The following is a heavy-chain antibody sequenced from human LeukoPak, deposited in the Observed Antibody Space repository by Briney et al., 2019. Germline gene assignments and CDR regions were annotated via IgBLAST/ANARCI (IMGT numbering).Heavy chain of an antibody. CDR1: GFTFSSYA. V-gene: IGHV3-30-3*01. CDR3: ATGWGSLFDY. Sequence: GGSLRLSCAASGFTFSSYAMHWVRQAPGKGLEWVAVISYDGSNKYYADSVKGRFTISRDNSKNTLFLQMNSLRAEDTAVYYCATGWGSLFDYWGQGTLVTVSS. D-gene: IGHD3-16*01. J-gene: IGHJ4*02. CDR2: ISYDGSNK.